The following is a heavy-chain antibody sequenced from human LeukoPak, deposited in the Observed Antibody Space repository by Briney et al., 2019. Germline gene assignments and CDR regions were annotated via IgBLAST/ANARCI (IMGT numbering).Heavy chain of an antibody. CDR3: AKDLYSSSWYDRMGFDP. D-gene: IGHD6-13*01. Sequence: GGSLRLSCAASGFTFDDYAMHWVRQAPGKGLEWVSGISWNSGSIGYADSVKGRFTISRDNAKNSLYLQMNSLRAEDTALYYCAKDLYSSSWYDRMGFDPWGQGTLVTVSS. V-gene: IGHV3-9*01. CDR1: GFTFDDYA. J-gene: IGHJ5*02. CDR2: ISWNSGSI.